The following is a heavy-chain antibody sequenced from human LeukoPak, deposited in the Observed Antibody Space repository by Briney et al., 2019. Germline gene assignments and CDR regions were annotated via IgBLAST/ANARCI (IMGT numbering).Heavy chain of an antibody. J-gene: IGHJ4*02. V-gene: IGHV4-30-4*01. CDR3: AREPRLRRYGSGSYYMADY. CDR2: IYYSENT. Sequence: PSETLSLTCTVSGGSISSGDYYWSWIRQPPGKGLEWIGYIYYSENTYYNPSLKSRVTISVDTSKNRFSLKLSSVTAADTAVYYCAREPRLRRYGSGSYYMADYWGQGTLVTVSS. CDR1: GGSISSGDYY. D-gene: IGHD3-10*01.